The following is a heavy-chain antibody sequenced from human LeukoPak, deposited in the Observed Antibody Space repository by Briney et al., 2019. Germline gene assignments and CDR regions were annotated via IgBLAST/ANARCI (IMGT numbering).Heavy chain of an antibody. CDR3: ARYGLGAHAFDI. V-gene: IGHV3-66*01. J-gene: IGHJ3*02. CDR1: GFTVSSNY. D-gene: IGHD3/OR15-3a*01. Sequence: PGGSLRLSCAASGFTVSSNYMNWVRQAPGKGLEWVSVIYSGGSTYYADSVKGRFTISRDNSKNTLYLQMNSLGAEDTAVYYCARYGLGAHAFDIWGQGTMVTVSS. CDR2: IYSGGST.